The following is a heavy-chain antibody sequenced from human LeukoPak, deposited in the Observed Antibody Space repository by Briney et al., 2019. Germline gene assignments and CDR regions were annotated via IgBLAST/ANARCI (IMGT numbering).Heavy chain of an antibody. V-gene: IGHV3-30-3*01. CDR1: GSTFNRYE. Sequence: LPGGSLRPSCAVAGSTFNRYEMPWVRQAPGKGLAWVAVISYDGSNKYYAHFVKGRFTFSRDNSKNTVHLQMNSLRAEDTAVYYCARGRSRERAYGMDVWGPRTTVTVSS. J-gene: IGHJ6*02. D-gene: IGHD6-6*01. CDR3: ARGRSRERAYGMDV. CDR2: ISYDGSNK.